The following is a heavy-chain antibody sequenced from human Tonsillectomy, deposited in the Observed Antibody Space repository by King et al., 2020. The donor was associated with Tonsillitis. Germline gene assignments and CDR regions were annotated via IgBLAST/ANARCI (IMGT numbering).Heavy chain of an antibody. CDR3: ASPTSSPPPCHRPEFFQH. CDR2: IYYTGST. CDR1: GASMSSEGYY. J-gene: IGHJ1*01. Sequence: QLQESGPGLAKPSQTLSLTCIVSGASMSSEGYYWSWIRQHPGKGLEWIGYIYYTGSTFYNPSLKSRVTMSIETSKRRFSLILSSVTAADPALYYCASPTSSPPPCHRPEFFQHWGRGTLVSVSS. V-gene: IGHV4-31*03.